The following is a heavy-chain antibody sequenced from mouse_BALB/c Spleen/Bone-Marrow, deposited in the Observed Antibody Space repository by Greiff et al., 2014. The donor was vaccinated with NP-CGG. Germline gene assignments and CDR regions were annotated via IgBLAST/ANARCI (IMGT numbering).Heavy chain of an antibody. CDR2: IRNKANGYTT. J-gene: IGHJ3*01. CDR1: GFTFTDYY. CDR3: ARDTGNSRRFAY. D-gene: IGHD2-1*01. Sequence: EVMLEESGGGLVQPGGSLRLSCATSGFTFTDYYMSWVRQPPGKALEWLGFIRNKANGYTTEYSASVKGRFTISRDNSQSILYLQMNTLRAEDSATYYCARDTGNSRRFAYWGQGTLVTVSA. V-gene: IGHV7-3*02.